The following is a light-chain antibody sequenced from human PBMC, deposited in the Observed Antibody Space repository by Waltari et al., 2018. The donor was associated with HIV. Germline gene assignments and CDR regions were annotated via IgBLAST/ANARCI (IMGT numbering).Light chain of an antibody. CDR1: SSNIGSNT. V-gene: IGLV1-44*01. CDR2: SNN. Sequence: QSVLTQPPSASGTPGQRVTISCSGRSSNIGSNTVNWYQQRPGTAPKLLICSNNLRPAGVPDRFSGSKSGTSASLAISGLQSDVEAAFYCAAWDDSLNGWVFGGGTKLTVL. CDR3: AAWDDSLNGWV. J-gene: IGLJ3*02.